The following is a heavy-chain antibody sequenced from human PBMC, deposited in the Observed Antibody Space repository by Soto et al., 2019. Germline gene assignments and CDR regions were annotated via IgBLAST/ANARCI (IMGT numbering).Heavy chain of an antibody. CDR2: SGNT. V-gene: IGHV1-18*04. J-gene: IGHJ4*02. CDR1: GYTFSRHG. CDR3: AGGADDFASGYYYEY. Sequence: QVQLVQSGAEVKKPGASVTVSCKASGYTFSRHGISWVRQAPGQGLEWMAWSGNTNYAQKFQGRLTLTTNPSTRTAYMELRSLGSDDTAVYYWAGGADDFASGYYYEYWGQGTLVTVS. D-gene: IGHD3-3*01.